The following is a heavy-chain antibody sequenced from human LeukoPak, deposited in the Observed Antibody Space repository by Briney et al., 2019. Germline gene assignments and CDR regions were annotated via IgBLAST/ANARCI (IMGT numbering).Heavy chain of an antibody. CDR3: AVGSDSRGGHGLDI. Sequence: PGGSLRLSCAASGFTFSNSAMNWARQAPGKGLEWVSGISGSGGSTYYADSVKGRFTISRDNSKNTLNLQMNSLRAEDTAVYYCAVGSDSRGGHGLDIWGQGTMVTVSS. CDR1: GFTFSNSA. CDR2: ISGSGGST. J-gene: IGHJ3*02. V-gene: IGHV3-23*01. D-gene: IGHD3-22*01.